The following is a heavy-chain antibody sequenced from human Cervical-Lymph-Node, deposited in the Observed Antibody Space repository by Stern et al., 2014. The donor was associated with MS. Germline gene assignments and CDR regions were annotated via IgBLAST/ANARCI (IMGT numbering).Heavy chain of an antibody. CDR3: ARGVRNSGYCTNGVCSPPGY. CDR2: INHSGST. J-gene: IGHJ4*02. V-gene: IGHV4-34*01. D-gene: IGHD2-8*01. CDR1: GGSFSGYY. Sequence: QVQLQQWGAGLLKPSETLSLTCAVSGGSFSGYYWSWIRQPPGKGLEWIGEINHSGSTNYNPSLKSRVTISVDTSKNQFSLKLSYLTAADTAVYYCARGVRNSGYCTNGVCSPPGYWGQGTLVTVSS.